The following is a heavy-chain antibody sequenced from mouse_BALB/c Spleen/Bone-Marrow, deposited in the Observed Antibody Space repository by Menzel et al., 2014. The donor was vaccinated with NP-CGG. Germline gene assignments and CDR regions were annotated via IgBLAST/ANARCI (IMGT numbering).Heavy chain of an antibody. CDR2: IDPANGNT. D-gene: IGHD1-1*01. CDR3: ARNYGSSLDY. CDR1: GFNIEDSY. J-gene: IGHJ2*01. V-gene: IGHV14-3*02. Sequence: DVHLVESGAEIVKPGASVKSSCTTSGFNIEDSYIYWMKQRPEQGLEWIGRIDPANGNTKYDPKFQGKATITVDTSSATAYLQLSSLTSEDTAVYYCARNYGSSLDYWGQGTTLTVSS.